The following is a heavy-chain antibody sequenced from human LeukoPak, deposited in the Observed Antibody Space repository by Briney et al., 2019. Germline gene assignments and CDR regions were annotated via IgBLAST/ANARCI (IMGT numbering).Heavy chain of an antibody. D-gene: IGHD3-16*02. CDR1: GFTFSSYW. CDR2: IKQDGSGK. J-gene: IGHJ3*02. CDR3: ARGGSGYDYVWGSYRTGYAFDI. V-gene: IGHV3-7*01. Sequence: PGGSLRLSCAASGFTFSSYWMSWVRQAPGKGLEWVANIKQDGSGKYYVDSVKGRFTISRDNAKNSLYLQMNSLRAEDTAVYYCARGGSGYDYVWGSYRTGYAFDIWGQGTMVTVSS.